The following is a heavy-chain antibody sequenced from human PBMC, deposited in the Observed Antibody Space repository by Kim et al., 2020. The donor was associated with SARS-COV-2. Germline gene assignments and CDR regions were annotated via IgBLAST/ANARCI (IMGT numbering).Heavy chain of an antibody. CDR1: GYTFTSYA. Sequence: ASVKVSCKASGYTFTSYAMHWVRQAPGQRLEWMGWINAGNGNTKYSQKFQGRVTITRDTSASTAYMELSSLRSEDTAVYYCAREAVEMYYYDSSGIDYWGQGTLVTVSS. D-gene: IGHD3-22*01. V-gene: IGHV1-3*01. CDR3: AREAVEMYYYDSSGIDY. J-gene: IGHJ4*02. CDR2: INAGNGNT.